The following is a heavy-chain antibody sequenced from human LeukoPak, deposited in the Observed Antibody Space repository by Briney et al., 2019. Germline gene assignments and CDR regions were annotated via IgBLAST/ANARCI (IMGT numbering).Heavy chain of an antibody. V-gene: IGHV3-30*03. D-gene: IGHD3-22*01. Sequence: GRSLRLSCAASGFTFSSYGMHWVRQAPGKGLEWVAVISSDGSNKYYADSVKGRFTISRDNAKNSLYLQMNSLRAEDTAVYYCARVGSYDSSGYYHPPFDYWGQGTLVTVSS. CDR2: ISSDGSNK. CDR1: GFTFSSYG. CDR3: ARVGSYDSSGYYHPPFDY. J-gene: IGHJ4*02.